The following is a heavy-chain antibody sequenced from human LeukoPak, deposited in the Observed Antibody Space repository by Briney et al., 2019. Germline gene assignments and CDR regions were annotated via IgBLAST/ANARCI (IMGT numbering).Heavy chain of an antibody. CDR2: IIPIFGTA. J-gene: IGHJ4*02. CDR1: GGTFSSYA. Sequence: SVKVSCKASGGTFSSYAISWVRQAPGQGLEWMGGIIPIFGTANYAQEFQGRATITADESTSTAYMELSSLRSEDTAVYYCARDINIEVKKCSSTSCYTTPLGYWGQGTLVTVSS. V-gene: IGHV1-69*13. CDR3: ARDINIEVKKCSSTSCYTTPLGY. D-gene: IGHD2-2*02.